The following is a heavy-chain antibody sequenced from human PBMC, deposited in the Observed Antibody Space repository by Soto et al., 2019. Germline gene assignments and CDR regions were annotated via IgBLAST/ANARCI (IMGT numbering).Heavy chain of an antibody. V-gene: IGHV1-58*01. CDR1: GFTFTSSA. Sequence: SVKVSCKASGFTFTSSAVLWVRQARGQRLEWIGWIVVGSGNTNYAQKFQERVTITRDMSTSTAYMELSSLRSEDTAVYYCAADPNGGSSLPRDWGQGTLVTVSS. CDR3: AADPNGGSSLPRD. CDR2: IVVGSGNT. J-gene: IGHJ4*02. D-gene: IGHD2-15*01.